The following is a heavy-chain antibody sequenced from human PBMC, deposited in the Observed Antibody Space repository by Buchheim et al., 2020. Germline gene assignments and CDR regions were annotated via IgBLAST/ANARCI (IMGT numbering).Heavy chain of an antibody. CDR3: ASREDCTDGVCQVDY. Sequence: QLQLQESGPGLVKPSETLSLTCTVSGGSISSSSYYWGWIRQPPGKGLEWIGSIYYRGSTYYNPSLKSRVTISIDTSKNQFSMKLSAVTAADTAEYYLASREDCTDGVCQVDYWGQGTL. D-gene: IGHD2-8*01. V-gene: IGHV4-39*01. J-gene: IGHJ4*02. CDR2: IYYRGST. CDR1: GGSISSSSYY.